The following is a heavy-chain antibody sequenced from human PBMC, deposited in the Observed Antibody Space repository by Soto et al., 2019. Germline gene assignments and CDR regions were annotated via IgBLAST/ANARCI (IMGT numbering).Heavy chain of an antibody. CDR1: GGSISSYY. CDR3: ASEYCSGGSCYYYGMDV. Sequence: KPSETLSLTCTVSGGSISSYYWSWIRQPPGKGLEWIGYIYYSGSTNYNPSLKSRVTISVDTSKNQFSLKLSSVTAADTAVYYCASEYCSGGSCYYYGMDVWGQGTTVTVSS. V-gene: IGHV4-59*01. J-gene: IGHJ6*02. CDR2: IYYSGST. D-gene: IGHD2-15*01.